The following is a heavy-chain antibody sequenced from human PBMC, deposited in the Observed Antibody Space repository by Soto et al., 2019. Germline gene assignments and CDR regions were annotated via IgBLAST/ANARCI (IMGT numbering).Heavy chain of an antibody. J-gene: IGHJ3*02. D-gene: IGHD6-13*01. Sequence: GGSLRLSCAASGFTFKSYAMSWVRQTPGKGLEWVSGISGSGGSTYYADSVKGRFTISRDNSKRTVYLQMNSLRAEDTAVYYCAKNRIAAAGPDAFDIWGQGTMVTVSS. CDR2: ISGSGGST. V-gene: IGHV3-23*01. CDR3: AKNRIAAAGPDAFDI. CDR1: GFTFKSYA.